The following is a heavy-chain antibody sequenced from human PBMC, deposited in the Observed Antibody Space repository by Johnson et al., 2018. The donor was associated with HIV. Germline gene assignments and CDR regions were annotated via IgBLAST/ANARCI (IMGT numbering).Heavy chain of an antibody. D-gene: IGHD6-6*01. V-gene: IGHV3-11*04. CDR3: ARDYSSSRYAFDI. CDR1: GFTFSDYY. J-gene: IGHJ3*02. Sequence: VQLVESGGGVVRPGGSLRLSCAASGFTFSDYYMSWIRQAPGKGLEWVSYISSSGSTIYYADSVKGRFTISRDNAKNSLYLQMNSLRAEDTAVYYCARDYSSSRYAFDIWVQGTMVTVSS. CDR2: ISSSGSTI.